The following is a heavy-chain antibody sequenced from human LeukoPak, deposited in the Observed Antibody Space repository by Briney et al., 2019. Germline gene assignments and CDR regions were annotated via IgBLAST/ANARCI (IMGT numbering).Heavy chain of an antibody. V-gene: IGHV1-8*02. CDR1: GYSFTNYD. J-gene: IGHJ5*02. CDR3: ARGLGTYWGKDFLNWFDP. Sequence: GASVTVSCKASGYSFTNYDIYWVRQAAGQGLEWMGWVNPNNGNAGYSQKFQGRVTLTRNTSLATTYMELTSLTSEDTAVYYCARGLGTYWGKDFLNWFDPWGQGTLVTVSS. D-gene: IGHD7-27*01. CDR2: VNPNNGNA.